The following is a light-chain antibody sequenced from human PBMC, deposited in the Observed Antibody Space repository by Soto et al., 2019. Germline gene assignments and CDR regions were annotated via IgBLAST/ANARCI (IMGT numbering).Light chain of an antibody. CDR1: QSISSW. Sequence: DIQMTQSPSTLSASVGDRVTITCRASQSISSWLAWYQQKPGKAPKLLIYDASSLESRVPSRFSGSGSGTEFTLTISSLQPDDFATYYCQQYGTFGQGTKVEIK. CDR2: DAS. CDR3: QQYGT. J-gene: IGKJ1*01. V-gene: IGKV1-5*01.